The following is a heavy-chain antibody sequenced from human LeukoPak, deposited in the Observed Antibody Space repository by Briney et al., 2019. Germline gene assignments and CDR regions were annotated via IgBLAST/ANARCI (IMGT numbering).Heavy chain of an antibody. D-gene: IGHD3-22*01. V-gene: IGHV4-59*08. Sequence: SETLSLTCTVSGGSISSYYWSWIRQPPGKGLEWIGYIYYSGSTNYNPSLKSRVTISVDTSKNQFSLKLSSVTAADTAVYYCAGGGDSGGYYYPMFDYWGQGTLVTVSS. CDR1: GGSISSYY. CDR2: IYYSGST. CDR3: AGGGDSGGYYYPMFDY. J-gene: IGHJ4*02.